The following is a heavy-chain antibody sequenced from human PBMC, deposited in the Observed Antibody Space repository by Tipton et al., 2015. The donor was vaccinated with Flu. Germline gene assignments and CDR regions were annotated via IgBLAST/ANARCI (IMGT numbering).Heavy chain of an antibody. CDR3: ARALNSGREYTFDI. Sequence: LRLSCAASGFTFDDYGMSWVRQAPGKGLEWIATIIQSGNAYYNPSLRSRVTISVDTTKNLFSLNLSSVTATDTAVYYCARALNSGREYTFDIWGRGTVVTVSS. V-gene: IGHV4-38-2*01. J-gene: IGHJ3*02. CDR1: GFTFDDYG. D-gene: IGHD1-26*01. CDR2: IIQSGNA.